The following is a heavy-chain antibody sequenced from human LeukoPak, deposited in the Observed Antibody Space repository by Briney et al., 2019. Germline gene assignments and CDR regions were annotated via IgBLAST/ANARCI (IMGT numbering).Heavy chain of an antibody. CDR3: ARGVGATTEIDY. J-gene: IGHJ4*02. D-gene: IGHD1-26*01. Sequence: PGRSLRLSCAASGFTFSSYGMHWVRQAPGKGLEWVAVIWYDGSNKYYADSVKGRFTISRDNSKNTLYLQMNSLRAEDTAVYYCARGVGATTEIDYWGQGTLVTVSS. CDR2: IWYDGSNK. V-gene: IGHV3-33*01. CDR1: GFTFSSYG.